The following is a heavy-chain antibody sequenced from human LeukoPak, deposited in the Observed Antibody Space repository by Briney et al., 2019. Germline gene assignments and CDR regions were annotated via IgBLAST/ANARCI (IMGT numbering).Heavy chain of an antibody. CDR3: VKDMGCCGGGSDYALYM. D-gene: IGHD2-15*01. V-gene: IGHV3-30*02. J-gene: IGHJ3*02. CDR2: IRYDGSNK. CDR1: GFTSSSYG. Sequence: GGSLRLSCAASGFTSSSYGMHWVRQAPGKGLEWVAFIRYDGSNKYYADSVKGRFTISRDNSKNTLYLQMNSLRAEDTAVYYCVKDMGCCGGGSDYALYMWGQETMVTVSS.